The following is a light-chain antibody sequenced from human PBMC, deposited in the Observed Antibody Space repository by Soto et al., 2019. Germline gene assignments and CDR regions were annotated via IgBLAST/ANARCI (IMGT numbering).Light chain of an antibody. CDR3: QQYGTSRDYT. CDR1: QSVSSNY. J-gene: IGKJ2*01. V-gene: IGKV3-20*01. Sequence: EIVLTQSPVTLSLSPGERATLSCRASQSVSSNYLAWYQQKPGQAPRVLIYGASTRATGIPDRFTGSGSGTDFTLTISSLEPEDFAVYYCQQYGTSRDYTFGQGTKVDIK. CDR2: GAS.